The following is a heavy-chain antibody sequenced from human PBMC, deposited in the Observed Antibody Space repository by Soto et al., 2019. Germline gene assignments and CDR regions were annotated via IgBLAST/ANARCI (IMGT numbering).Heavy chain of an antibody. CDR2: IWYDGSNK. V-gene: IGHV3-33*01. J-gene: IGHJ6*02. Sequence: GGSLRLSCAASGFTFSSYGMHWVRQAPGKGLEWVAVIWYDGSNKYYADSVKGRFTISRDNSKNTLYLQMNSLRAEDTAVYYCARDLESGYFGVYYYYGMDVWGQGTTVTVSS. CDR3: ARDLESGYFGVYYYYGMDV. D-gene: IGHD5-12*01. CDR1: GFTFSSYG.